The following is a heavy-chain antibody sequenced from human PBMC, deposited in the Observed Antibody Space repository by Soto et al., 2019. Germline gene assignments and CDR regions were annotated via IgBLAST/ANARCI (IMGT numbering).Heavy chain of an antibody. CDR1: GGTFSSYA. D-gene: IGHD3-3*01. CDR3: AIRFLEWLLPRDYYYGMDV. Sequence: GASVKVSCKASGGTFSSYAISWVRQAPGQGLEWMGGIIPIFGTANYAQKFQGRVTITADKSTSTAYMELSSLRSEDTAVYYCAIRFLEWLLPRDYYYGMDVWGQGTTVTVSS. CDR2: IIPIFGTA. J-gene: IGHJ6*02. V-gene: IGHV1-69*06.